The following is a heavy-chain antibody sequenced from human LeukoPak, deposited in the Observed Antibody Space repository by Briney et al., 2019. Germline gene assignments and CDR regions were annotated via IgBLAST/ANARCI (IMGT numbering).Heavy chain of an antibody. J-gene: IGHJ4*02. D-gene: IGHD4-11*01. CDR3: ARDKDYVNYPFDY. Sequence: GGSLRLSCAASGFNFGTYSMNWVRQAPGKGLEWVSHISSSSTSKYYADSVKGRFTISRVNAKNSLFLQMNSLRDEDTAVYYCARDKDYVNYPFDYWGQGTLVTVSS. CDR1: GFNFGTYS. CDR2: ISSSSTSK. V-gene: IGHV3-48*02.